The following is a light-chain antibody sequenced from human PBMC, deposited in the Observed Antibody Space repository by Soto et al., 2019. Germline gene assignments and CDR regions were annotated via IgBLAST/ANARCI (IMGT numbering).Light chain of an antibody. J-gene: IGKJ2*01. CDR1: QSVSSSY. V-gene: IGKV3-20*01. CDR2: GAS. CDR3: QQYGSSPRT. Sequence: ELVLTQSPGTLSLSPGERATLSCRASQSVSSSYLAWYQQKPGQAPRLLIYGASCRATGIPDSFSGSGSGTDFPLTISRLQPEDFAVYYCQQYGSSPRTVGQGTKLEIK.